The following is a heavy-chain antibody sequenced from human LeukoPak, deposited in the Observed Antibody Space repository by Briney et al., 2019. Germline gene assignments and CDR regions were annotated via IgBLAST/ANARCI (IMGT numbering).Heavy chain of an antibody. D-gene: IGHD6-19*01. CDR1: GITFSSYS. V-gene: IGHV3-21*04. CDR2: ISSSSSYI. CDR3: AKGGHSGWNSVRSYFDY. Sequence: GGPLRLSCGASGITFSSYSMNWVRQAPGKGLEWVSSISSSSSYIYYADSVKGRFTISRDNAKNSLYLQMNSLRAEDTALYYCAKGGHSGWNSVRSYFDYWGQGTLVTVSS. J-gene: IGHJ4*02.